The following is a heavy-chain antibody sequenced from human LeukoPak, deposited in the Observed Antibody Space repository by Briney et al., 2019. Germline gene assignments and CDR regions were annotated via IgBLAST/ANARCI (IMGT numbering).Heavy chain of an antibody. CDR3: TTEYYGDYHY. Sequence: KSGGSLRLSCAASGFTFISAWMSWVRQAPGKGLEWVGRIKSRSAGGTTDYGAPVKGGFTISRDDSKNTVYLQMNSLKTEDTAVYYCTTEYYGDYHYWGQGTLVTVSS. CDR2: IKSRSAGGTT. V-gene: IGHV3-15*01. CDR1: GFTFISAW. J-gene: IGHJ4*02. D-gene: IGHD4-17*01.